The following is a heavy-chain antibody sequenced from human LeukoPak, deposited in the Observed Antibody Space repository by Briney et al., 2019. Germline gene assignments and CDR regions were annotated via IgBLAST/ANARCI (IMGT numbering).Heavy chain of an antibody. CDR1: GYSISSGYY. Sequence: SETLSLTCAVSGYSISSGYYWGWIRQPPGKGLEWIGSIYHSGSTYYNPSLKSRVTISVDTSKNQFSLKLSSVTAADTAVYYCARILGPQSSTYYDFWSGCYFDYWGQGTLVTVSS. V-gene: IGHV4-38-2*01. CDR3: ARILGPQSSTYYDFWSGCYFDY. CDR2: IYHSGST. D-gene: IGHD3-3*01. J-gene: IGHJ4*02.